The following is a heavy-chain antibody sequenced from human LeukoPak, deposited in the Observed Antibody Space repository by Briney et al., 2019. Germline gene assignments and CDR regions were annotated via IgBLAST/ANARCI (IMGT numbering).Heavy chain of an antibody. J-gene: IGHJ4*02. Sequence: SDTQSLTCTLAGGSISRHYWSWTRQPPGKGLKCLGYIYYSGSTNYNPSLKRRLTLSVETPKRQFSLKLSSVTAADTAVYHCASLGYSYGPVNFWGQGTLVTVSS. V-gene: IGHV4-59*08. D-gene: IGHD5-18*01. CDR3: ASLGYSYGPVNF. CDR2: IYYSGST. CDR1: GGSISRHY.